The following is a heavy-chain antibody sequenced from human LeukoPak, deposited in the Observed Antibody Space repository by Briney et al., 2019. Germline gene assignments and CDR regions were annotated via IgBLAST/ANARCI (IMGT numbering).Heavy chain of an antibody. CDR3: ARHPSGSSFDY. J-gene: IGHJ4*02. D-gene: IGHD3-22*01. Sequence: KSSETLSLTCTVSGASISISSYYWRWIRQPPGRGLEWIATIHHSGSSYQNPSLKSRVTMSVDTSKNQFSLKLSSLTAADTAVYYCARHPSGSSFDYWGQGTLVTVSS. CDR2: IHHSGSS. V-gene: IGHV4-39*01. CDR1: GASISISSYY.